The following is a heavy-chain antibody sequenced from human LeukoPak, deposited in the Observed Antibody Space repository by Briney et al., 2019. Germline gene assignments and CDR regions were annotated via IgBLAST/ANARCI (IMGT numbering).Heavy chain of an antibody. CDR1: GVTFSSYA. D-gene: IGHD2-2*01. CDR2: ISSSSSYI. J-gene: IGHJ4*02. Sequence: GGSLRLSCAASGVTFSSYAMSWVRQAPGKGLEWVSSISSSSSYIYYADSVKGRFTISRDNAKNSLYLQMNSLRAEDTAVYYCAREHPLSHFDYWGQGTLVTVSS. V-gene: IGHV3-21*01. CDR3: AREHPLSHFDY.